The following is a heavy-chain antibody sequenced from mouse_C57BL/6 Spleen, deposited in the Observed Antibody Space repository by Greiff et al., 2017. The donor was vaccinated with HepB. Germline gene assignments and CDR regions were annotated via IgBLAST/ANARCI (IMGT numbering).Heavy chain of an antibody. V-gene: IGHV1-69*01. D-gene: IGHD1-1*01. CDR2: IDPSDSYT. CDR3: ARSEPYYYGSSYDY. CDR1: GYTFTSYW. Sequence: VQLQQPGAELVMPGASVKLSCKASGYTFTSYWMHWVKQRPGQGLEWIGEIDPSDSYTNYNQKFKGKSTLTVDKSSSTAYMQLSSLTSEDSAVYYCARSEPYYYGSSYDYWGQGTTLTVSS. J-gene: IGHJ2*01.